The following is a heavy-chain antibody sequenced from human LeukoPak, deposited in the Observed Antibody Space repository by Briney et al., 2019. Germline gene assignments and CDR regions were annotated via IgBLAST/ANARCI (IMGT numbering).Heavy chain of an antibody. Sequence: ASVKVSCTSSGYTFTNYGISWVRQAPGQGLEWMGWISAYNGNTNYAQNLQGRVTMTTDTSTSTAYVELRSLRADDTAVYYCARTALGIQMHDYVWDYWGQGTLVTVSS. CDR3: ARTALGIQMHDYVWDY. J-gene: IGHJ4*02. CDR2: ISAYNGNT. CDR1: GYTFTNYG. D-gene: IGHD3-16*01. V-gene: IGHV1-18*01.